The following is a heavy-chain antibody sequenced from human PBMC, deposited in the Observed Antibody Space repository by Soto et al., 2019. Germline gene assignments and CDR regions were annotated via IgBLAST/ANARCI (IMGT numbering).Heavy chain of an antibody. CDR3: AKDQWLVLYYYYGMDV. Sequence: GGSLRLSCAASGFTFSSYAMSWVRQAPGKGLEWVSASSGSGGSTYYADSVKGRFTISRDNSKNTLYLQMNSLRAEDTAVYYCAKDQWLVLYYYYGMDVWGQGTTVTVSS. J-gene: IGHJ6*02. CDR2: SSGSGGST. CDR1: GFTFSSYA. D-gene: IGHD6-19*01. V-gene: IGHV3-23*01.